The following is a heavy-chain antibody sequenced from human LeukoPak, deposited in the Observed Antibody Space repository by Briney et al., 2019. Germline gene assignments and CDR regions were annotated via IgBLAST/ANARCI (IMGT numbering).Heavy chain of an antibody. CDR3: ANDGAYYDSSTDAFDI. D-gene: IGHD3-22*01. CDR2: ISGSGSTT. CDR1: GFTFRSYG. V-gene: IGHV3-23*01. J-gene: IGHJ3*02. Sequence: PGGSLRLSCAASGFTFRSYGMSWVRQAPGKGLEWVSGISGSGSTTYYADSVKGRFTISRDNSKNTLYLQMNSLRAEDTAVYYCANDGAYYDSSTDAFDIWGQGTMVTVSS.